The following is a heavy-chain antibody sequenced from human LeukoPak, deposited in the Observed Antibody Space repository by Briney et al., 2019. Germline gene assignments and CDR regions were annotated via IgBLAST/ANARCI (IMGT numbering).Heavy chain of an antibody. CDR2: INPKNGDT. V-gene: IGHV1-2*06. D-gene: IGHD3-3*01. CDR1: GYTFTAYY. Sequence: ASVKVSCKASGYTFTAYYIHWVRQAPGQGLEWMGRINPKNGDTNYAQKFQDRVTMTRDTSMSAAYMELSRLRSDDTAVYYCAAPYYDFWSGYSSGFDPWGQGTLVTVSS. CDR3: AAPYYDFWSGYSSGFDP. J-gene: IGHJ5*02.